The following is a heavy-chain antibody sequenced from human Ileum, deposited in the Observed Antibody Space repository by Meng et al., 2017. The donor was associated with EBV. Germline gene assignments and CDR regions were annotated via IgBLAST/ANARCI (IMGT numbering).Heavy chain of an antibody. CDR2: VNTGNGKT. CDR3: ASRPENDVGPFDY. CDR1: GYTFNSYP. D-gene: IGHD1-14*01. J-gene: IGHJ4*02. V-gene: IGHV1-3*04. Sequence: QVHFVQSGVEVKTPGAAVKVSCKASGYTFNSYPMHWVRQAPGQRLQWMGWVNTGNGKTEYSQNFQGRVTITRDTSANTAYMELSSLRSEDTAVYYCASRPENDVGPFDYWGQGTLVTVSS.